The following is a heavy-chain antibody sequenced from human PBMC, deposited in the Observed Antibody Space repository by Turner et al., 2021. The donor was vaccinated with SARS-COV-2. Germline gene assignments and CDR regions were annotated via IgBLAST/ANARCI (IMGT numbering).Heavy chain of an antibody. D-gene: IGHD5-18*01. Sequence: QVQLVESGGGVVQPGRSLRLSCAASGFTFSSYGMHWVRQAPGKGLKWVAVISYDGSNKYYADSVKGRFTISRDNSKNTLYLQMNSLRAEDTAVFYCAKVGYSYAYPNHYFDYWGQGTLVTVSS. CDR2: ISYDGSNK. J-gene: IGHJ4*02. CDR1: GFTFSSYG. CDR3: AKVGYSYAYPNHYFDY. V-gene: IGHV3-30*18.